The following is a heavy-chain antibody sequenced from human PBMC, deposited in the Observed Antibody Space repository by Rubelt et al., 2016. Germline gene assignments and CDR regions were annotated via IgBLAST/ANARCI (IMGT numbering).Heavy chain of an antibody. CDR2: VHYRGSP. J-gene: IGHJ4*02. CDR1: RGTISSGGYY. D-gene: IGHD4-17*01. Sequence: QLQLQESGPGLVKPSETLSLTCSVSRGTISSGGYYWGWIRQAPGKGVEWIGSVHYRGSPYSNQSLQSRVTISVDTSKTQFSLQQSSGTAAATAVYYCARDDYGDSDFDYGGQGTLVTVSS. CDR3: ARDDYGDSDFDY. V-gene: IGHV4-39*07.